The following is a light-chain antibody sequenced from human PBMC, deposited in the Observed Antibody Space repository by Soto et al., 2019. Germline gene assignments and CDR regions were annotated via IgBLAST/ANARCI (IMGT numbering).Light chain of an antibody. V-gene: IGKV3-15*01. Sequence: EIVLTQSPATLSVSPGERVTLSCRASQSISQSLAWYQQRPGQAPRLLIYGASTRATGIPARFSGSGSGTEFTLTISSLQSEDFAVYYCQQYNNWPITFGQGTRLEIK. CDR2: GAS. J-gene: IGKJ5*01. CDR3: QQYNNWPIT. CDR1: QSISQS.